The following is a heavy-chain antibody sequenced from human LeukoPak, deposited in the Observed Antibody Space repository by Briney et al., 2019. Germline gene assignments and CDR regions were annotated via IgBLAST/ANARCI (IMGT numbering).Heavy chain of an antibody. D-gene: IGHD3/OR15-3a*01. Sequence: SETLSLTCSVSGGSISSHYWSWIRQPPGKGLEWIGYVFYGGSDNNDINYNPSLKTRVIILLDTSKNQFSLKMTSVTAADTAVYYCARGGIFGPPGDYWGQGTLVTVSS. V-gene: IGHV4-59*11. CDR3: ARGGIFGPPGDY. CDR1: GGSISSHY. CDR2: VFYGGSDNNDI. J-gene: IGHJ4*02.